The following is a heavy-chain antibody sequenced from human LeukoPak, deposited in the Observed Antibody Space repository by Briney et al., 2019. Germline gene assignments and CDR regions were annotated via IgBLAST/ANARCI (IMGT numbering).Heavy chain of an antibody. V-gene: IGHV1-46*01. Sequence: ASVKVSCKASGYTFTSYYMHWVRQAPGQGLEWMGIINPSGYSTSYAQKFQGRVTMTTDTSTSTAYMELRSLRSDDTAVYYCARNDILTGYLFDYWGQGTLVTVSS. D-gene: IGHD3-9*01. J-gene: IGHJ4*02. CDR3: ARNDILTGYLFDY. CDR2: INPSGYST. CDR1: GYTFTSYY.